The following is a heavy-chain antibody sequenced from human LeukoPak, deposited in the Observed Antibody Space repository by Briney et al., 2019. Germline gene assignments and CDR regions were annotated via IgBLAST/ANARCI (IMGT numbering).Heavy chain of an antibody. CDR2: INSSSSYI. V-gene: IGHV3-21*01. D-gene: IGHD1-26*01. CDR1: GLTFSSHW. CDR3: ARDAALWSYYNWFDP. J-gene: IGHJ5*02. Sequence: SGGSLRLSCASSGLTFSSHWMHWVRQAPGKGLEWVSSINSSSSYIYYADSVKGRFTISRDNAKNSLYLQMNSLRAENAAVYYCARDAALWSYYNWFDPWGQGTLVTVSS.